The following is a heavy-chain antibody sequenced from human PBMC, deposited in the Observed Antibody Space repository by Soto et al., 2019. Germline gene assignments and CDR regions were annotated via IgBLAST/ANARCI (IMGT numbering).Heavy chain of an antibody. CDR2: ISTSGGYT. CDR3: TNYFDSSGYYYPFDY. J-gene: IGHJ4*02. V-gene: IGHV3-23*01. CDR1: GFTFSSYA. Sequence: PGGSLRLSWAASGFTFSSYAMSWVRQAPGKGLEWVSGISTSGGYTYYVDSVQGRFTISRDNSKNTLYLQMNSLRAEDTAVYYCTNYFDSSGYYYPFDYWGQGTLVTVSS. D-gene: IGHD3-22*01.